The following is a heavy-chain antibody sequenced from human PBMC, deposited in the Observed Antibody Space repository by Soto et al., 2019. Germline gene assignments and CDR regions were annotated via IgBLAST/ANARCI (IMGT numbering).Heavy chain of an antibody. Sequence: ASVKVCCKASGYTFTRYDINWGRQATGQGLEWMGWMSPNSGNTGYAQKFQGRVTMTRNTSIGTAYMELSSLRSEDTAVYYCETGGIAAAGSDYWGQGTLVTVSS. D-gene: IGHD6-13*01. V-gene: IGHV1-8*01. CDR2: MSPNSGNT. CDR1: GYTFTRYD. J-gene: IGHJ4*02. CDR3: ETGGIAAAGSDY.